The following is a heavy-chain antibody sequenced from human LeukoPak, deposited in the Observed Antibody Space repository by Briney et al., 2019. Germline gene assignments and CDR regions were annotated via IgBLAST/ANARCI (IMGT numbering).Heavy chain of an antibody. CDR2: IIPIFGTA. J-gene: IGHJ4*02. CDR3: ARAHYYYVWGSYY. Sequence: ASVKVSCKASGGTFSSYAISWVRQAPGQGLEWMGGIIPIFGTANYAQKFQGRVTITADESTSTAYMELSSLRSEDTAVYYCARAHYYYVWGSYYWGQGTLVTVSS. D-gene: IGHD3-16*01. CDR1: GGTFSSYA. V-gene: IGHV1-69*13.